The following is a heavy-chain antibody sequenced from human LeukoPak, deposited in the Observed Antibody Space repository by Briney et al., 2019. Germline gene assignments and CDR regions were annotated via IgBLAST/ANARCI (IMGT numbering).Heavy chain of an antibody. Sequence: PGGSLRLSCAASGFTFGSYGMHWVRQAPGKGLEWVAVISYDGSNKYYADSVKGRFTISRDNSKNTLYLQMNSLRAEDTAVYYCARDRITWNAFDIWGQGTMVTVSS. J-gene: IGHJ3*02. CDR2: ISYDGSNK. CDR3: ARDRITWNAFDI. CDR1: GFTFGSYG. V-gene: IGHV3-30*03. D-gene: IGHD5-12*01.